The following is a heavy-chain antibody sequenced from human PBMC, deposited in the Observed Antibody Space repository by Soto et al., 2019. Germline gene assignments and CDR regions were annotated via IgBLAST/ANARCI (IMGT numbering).Heavy chain of an antibody. CDR2: MNHNSGNT. D-gene: IGHD2-2*01. J-gene: IGHJ5*02. CDR3: ARGSGYCSSTSCYNWFDP. CDR1: GYTFTSYD. Sequence: QVQLVQSGAEVKKPGASVKVSCKASGYTFTSYDINWVRQATGQGLEWMGWMNHNSGNTGYAQKFQGRVTMTRNTSISTAYMELSSLRSEDTAVYYCARGSGYCSSTSCYNWFDPWGQGTLVTVSS. V-gene: IGHV1-8*01.